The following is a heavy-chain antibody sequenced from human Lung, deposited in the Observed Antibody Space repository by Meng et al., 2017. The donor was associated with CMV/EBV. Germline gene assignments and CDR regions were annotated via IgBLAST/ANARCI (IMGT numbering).Heavy chain of an antibody. CDR1: GGTFSSYA. CDR3: ARDRTGDCSSTSCYNYYYYYVMDF. Sequence: SVKVSCKTYGGTFSSYAFSWVRQAPGQGLEWMGGIIPIFGIANYAQKFQGRVTITTDESTSTAYMELSSLRSEDTAVYYCARDRTGDCSSTSCYNYYYYYVMDFWGQGTTVTVSS. V-gene: IGHV1-69*05. D-gene: IGHD2-2*02. J-gene: IGHJ6*02. CDR2: IIPIFGIA.